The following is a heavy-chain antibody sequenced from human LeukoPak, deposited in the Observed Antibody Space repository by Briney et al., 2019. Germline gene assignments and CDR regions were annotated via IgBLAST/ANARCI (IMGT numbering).Heavy chain of an antibody. V-gene: IGHV3-7*05. D-gene: IGHD2-2*01. CDR2: IKEDGSDM. Sequence: GGSLRLSCAASGFTFNKYWMTWVRQAPGKGLEWGARIKEDGSDMYYVDSVKGRFTVSRDNSKNSLYLQKNRLRTEDTALYNFAKDISRDFVVVPAADYRGQGALVTVSS. CDR1: GFTFNKYW. CDR3: AKDISRDFVVVPAADY. J-gene: IGHJ4*02.